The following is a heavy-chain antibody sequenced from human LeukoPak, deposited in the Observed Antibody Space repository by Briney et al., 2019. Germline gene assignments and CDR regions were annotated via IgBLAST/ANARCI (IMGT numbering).Heavy chain of an antibody. CDR2: ISSYSSTI. J-gene: IGHJ4*02. CDR1: GFTFDDYG. D-gene: IGHD2-15*01. Sequence: GGSLRLSCAASGFTFDDYGLTWVRQAPGKGLEWVSYISSYSSTIYYEDSVKGRFTISRDNAKNSLYLQMNSLRAEDTAVYYCAGVHGGYPFDYWGQGTLVTVSS. CDR3: AGVHGGYPFDY. V-gene: IGHV3-48*01.